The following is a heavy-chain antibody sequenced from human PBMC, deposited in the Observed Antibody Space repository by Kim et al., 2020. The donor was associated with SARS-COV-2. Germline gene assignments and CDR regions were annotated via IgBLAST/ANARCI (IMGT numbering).Heavy chain of an antibody. D-gene: IGHD3-22*01. J-gene: IGHJ4*02. V-gene: IGHV3-30*18. CDR3: AKPTPLYYYDSGDFDY. CDR1: GFTFSSYG. Sequence: GGSLRLSCAASGFTFSSYGMHWVRQAPGKGLEWVAVISYDGSNKYYADSVKGRFTISRDNSKNTLYLQMNSLRAEDTAVYYCAKPTPLYYYDSGDFDYWGQGTLVTVSS. CDR2: ISYDGSNK.